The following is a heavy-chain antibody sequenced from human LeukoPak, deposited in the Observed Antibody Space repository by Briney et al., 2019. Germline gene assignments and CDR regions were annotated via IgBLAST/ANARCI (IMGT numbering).Heavy chain of an antibody. J-gene: IGHJ4*02. D-gene: IGHD3-16*02. V-gene: IGHV4-59*02. Sequence: SETLSLTCTVSGASVSDYYCNWIRQPPGKGLEWIGYVYNSEITNYNPSLRSRVTISVDTSRNQFSLKLNSVTAAHTAVYYCARVRLSYGFSNWGQGTLVTVSS. CDR2: VYNSEIT. CDR1: GASVSDYY. CDR3: ARVRLSYGFSN.